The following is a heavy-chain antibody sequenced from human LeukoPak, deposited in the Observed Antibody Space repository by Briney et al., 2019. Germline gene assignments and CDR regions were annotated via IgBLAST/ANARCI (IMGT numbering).Heavy chain of an antibody. CDR2: INSVGSIT. CDR3: ARGGDDFWSGPQVS. CDR1: GFTFRTYW. Sequence: GGSLRLSCAASGFTFRTYWMHWVRQAPGKGLMWVSRINSVGSITSYADSVKGRFTISRDNAMNTLYLQMNSLRVEDTAMYYCARGGDDFWSGPQVSWGQGTLVTVSS. J-gene: IGHJ5*02. D-gene: IGHD3-3*01. V-gene: IGHV3-74*01.